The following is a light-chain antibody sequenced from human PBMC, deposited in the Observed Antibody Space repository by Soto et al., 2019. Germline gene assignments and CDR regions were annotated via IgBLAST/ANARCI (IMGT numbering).Light chain of an antibody. V-gene: IGLV2-14*01. CDR1: SSDVGGYNY. CDR3: SSYTTSNTGV. Sequence: SALTQPASVSGSPGQSITISCTGTSSDVGGYNYVSWFQQHPGKAPRLMIYEVTNRPSGVSHRFSGSKSGNTASLTISGLQAEDEADYYCSSYTTSNTGVFGGGTKVTVL. J-gene: IGLJ2*01. CDR2: EVT.